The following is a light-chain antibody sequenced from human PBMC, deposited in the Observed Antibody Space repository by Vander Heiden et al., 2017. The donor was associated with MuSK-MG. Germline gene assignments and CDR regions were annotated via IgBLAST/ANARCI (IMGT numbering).Light chain of an antibody. Sequence: GQSVRNTCQGDSLRSYYASWYQQKPGQAPVLVIYGKNNRPSGIPDRFSGSSSGNTDDLSITGAQAEEEADYYGNSPESSGNHGVFGGGTKLTVL. CDR1: SLRSYY. J-gene: IGLJ3*02. CDR2: GKN. V-gene: IGLV3-19*01. CDR3: NSPESSGNHGV.